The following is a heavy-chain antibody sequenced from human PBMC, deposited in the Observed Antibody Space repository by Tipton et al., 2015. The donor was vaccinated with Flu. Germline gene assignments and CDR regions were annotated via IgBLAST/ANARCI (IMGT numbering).Heavy chain of an antibody. D-gene: IGHD4-23*01. CDR3: ARAVVGHSSPFDF. Sequence: TLSLTCTVSGASTSTGGYYWGFVRQLPGKGLEWVGYIYYDGSTFYNPSLKSRLIISLDKSKNQFLLKVTSMTAADTAMYFCARAVVGHSSPFDFWSQGTLVTVAS. CDR2: IYYDGST. J-gene: IGHJ4*02. V-gene: IGHV4-31*03. CDR1: GASTSTGGYY.